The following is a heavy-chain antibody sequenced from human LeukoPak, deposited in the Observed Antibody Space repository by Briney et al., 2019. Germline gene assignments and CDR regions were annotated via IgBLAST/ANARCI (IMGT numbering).Heavy chain of an antibody. V-gene: IGHV4-59*01. CDR3: ARFMWFGESLDAFDI. J-gene: IGHJ3*02. Sequence: SETLSLTCTVSGGSISSYYWSWTRQPPGKGLEWIGYIYYSGSTNYNPSFKSRVTISVDTSKNQFSLKLSSVTAADTAVYYCARFMWFGESLDAFDIWGQGTMVTVSS. CDR1: GGSISSYY. D-gene: IGHD3-10*01. CDR2: IYYSGST.